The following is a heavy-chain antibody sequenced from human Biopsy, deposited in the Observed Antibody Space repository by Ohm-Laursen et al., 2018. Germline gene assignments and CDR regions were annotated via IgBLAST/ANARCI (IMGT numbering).Heavy chain of an antibody. Sequence: GTLSLTCIVSGGSIGSFFWSWIRQPPGKGLEWIGYIYYSGSTNYNPSLRSRVTISVDRSKNQFSLKLSSVTAADTAIYYCARGMRSSGWTYFDSWGQGTLVTVSS. J-gene: IGHJ4*02. V-gene: IGHV4-59*01. D-gene: IGHD6-19*01. CDR3: ARGMRSSGWTYFDS. CDR1: GGSIGSFF. CDR2: IYYSGST.